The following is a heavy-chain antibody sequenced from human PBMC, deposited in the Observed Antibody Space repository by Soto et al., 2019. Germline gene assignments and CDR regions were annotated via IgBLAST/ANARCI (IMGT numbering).Heavy chain of an antibody. CDR1: GGSISSYY. CDR3: ARRHGPFDF. Sequence: QVQLQESGPGLVKPSETLSLTCTVSGGSISSYYWSWIRQPPGKGLEWIGYIYYSGSTSYNPSLKSRVTISVDTSKNQVSLKLSSVTAADTAVYYCARRHGPFDFWGQGTLVTVSS. V-gene: IGHV4-59*01. J-gene: IGHJ4*02. CDR2: IYYSGST.